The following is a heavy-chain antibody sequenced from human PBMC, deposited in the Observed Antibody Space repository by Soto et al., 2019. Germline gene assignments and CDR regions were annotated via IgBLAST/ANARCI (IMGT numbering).Heavy chain of an antibody. CDR2: INHSGST. Sequence: QVQLQQWSAGLLKPSETLSLTCAVYGESFSGYYWSWIRQPPGKGLEWIGEINHSGSTNYNPSLKSRVTISVDTSKNQFSLKLSSVTAADTAVYYCARGQGLRTTVTSTEVDYWGQGTLVTVSS. J-gene: IGHJ4*02. V-gene: IGHV4-34*01. D-gene: IGHD4-17*01. CDR3: ARGQGLRTTVTSTEVDY. CDR1: GESFSGYY.